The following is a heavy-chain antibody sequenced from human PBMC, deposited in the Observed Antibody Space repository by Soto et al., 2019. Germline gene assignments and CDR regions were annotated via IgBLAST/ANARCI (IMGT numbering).Heavy chain of an antibody. CDR3: GRHGVDDAFDI. Sequence: QVQLQESGPGLVKPSETLSLTCTVSGGSISSYYWSWIRQPPGKGLEWIGYIYYSGSTKYNPSLKSRVTLSGDTSKNQFSLKLSSETAADTAVYYCGRHGVDDAFDIWGQGTMVTISS. CDR1: GGSISSYY. J-gene: IGHJ3*02. V-gene: IGHV4-59*08. CDR2: IYYSGST. D-gene: IGHD2-15*01.